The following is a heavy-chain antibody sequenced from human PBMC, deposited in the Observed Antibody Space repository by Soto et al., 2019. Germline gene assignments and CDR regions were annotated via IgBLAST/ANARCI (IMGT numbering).Heavy chain of an antibody. D-gene: IGHD1-26*01. J-gene: IGHJ4*02. CDR3: ARATVGASDFGFDS. V-gene: IGHV3-53*01. CDR2: LYSGGST. Sequence: EVQLVESGGGLVQPGGSLRLSCAASGFTVNEYYMTWVRQAPGKGLEWVSLLYSGGSTIYADSVKGRVTISRDSSKNTLYLQMNSLRVEDTAVYYCARATVGASDFGFDSWGQGTLVTVSS. CDR1: GFTVNEYY.